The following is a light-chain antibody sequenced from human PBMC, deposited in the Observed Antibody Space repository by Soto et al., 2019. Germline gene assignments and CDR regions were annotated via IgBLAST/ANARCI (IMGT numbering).Light chain of an antibody. CDR1: QSVRTN. V-gene: IGKV3-15*01. CDR3: QQYNDNWPT. Sequence: EIVMTQSPATLSVSPGETVTLSCRASQSVRTNLAWYQHKPGQSPRLLIYGASKRATIFPARFSGSVSGTEFTLTISSLQSEDFAVYYCQQYNDNWPTVGQGTKVEIK. CDR2: GAS. J-gene: IGKJ1*01.